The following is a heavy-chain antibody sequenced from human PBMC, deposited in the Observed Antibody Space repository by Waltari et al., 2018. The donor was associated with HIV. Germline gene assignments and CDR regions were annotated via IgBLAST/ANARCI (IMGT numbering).Heavy chain of an antibody. J-gene: IGHJ3*02. Sequence: QVQLVQSGAEVKKPGASVKVSCKASGYTFTSYDINWVRQAIGQGLEWMGWMNPNSGNTGYAQKFQGRVTMTRNTSISTAYMELSSLRSKDTAVYYCARGPHYYDSSNDAFDIWGQGTMVTVSS. CDR1: GYTFTSYD. V-gene: IGHV1-8*01. CDR2: MNPNSGNT. CDR3: ARGPHYYDSSNDAFDI. D-gene: IGHD3-22*01.